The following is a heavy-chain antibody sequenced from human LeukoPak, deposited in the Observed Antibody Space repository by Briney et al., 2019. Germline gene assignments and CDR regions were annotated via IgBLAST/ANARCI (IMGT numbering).Heavy chain of an antibody. V-gene: IGHV4-39*07. D-gene: IGHD5-12*01. Sequence: PSETLSLTCTVSGGSISSSSYYWGWIRQPPGKGLEWIGSIYYSRSTYYNPSLKSRVTISVDTSKNQFSLKLSSVTAADTAVYYCARETRGGRLGYWGQGTLVTVSS. CDR1: GGSISSSSYY. CDR3: ARETRGGRLGY. CDR2: IYYSRST. J-gene: IGHJ4*02.